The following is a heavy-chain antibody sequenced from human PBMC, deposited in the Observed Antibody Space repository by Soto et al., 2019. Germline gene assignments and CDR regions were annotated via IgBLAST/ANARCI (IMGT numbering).Heavy chain of an antibody. Sequence: SETLSLTCTVSGGSISSSSYYWGWIRQPPGKGLEWIGSIYYSGSTYYNPSLKSRVTISVDTSKNQFSLKLSSVTAADTAVYYCARLYSGYEVYFDYWGQGTLVTVSS. D-gene: IGHD5-12*01. V-gene: IGHV4-39*01. CDR2: IYYSGST. CDR1: GGSISSSSYY. CDR3: ARLYSGYEVYFDY. J-gene: IGHJ4*02.